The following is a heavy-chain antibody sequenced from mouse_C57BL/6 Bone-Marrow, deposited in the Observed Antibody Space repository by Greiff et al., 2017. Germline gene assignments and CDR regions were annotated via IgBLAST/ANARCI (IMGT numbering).Heavy chain of an antibody. CDR2: IYPRSGNT. V-gene: IGHV1-81*01. Sequence: VQLQQSGAELARPGASVKLSCKASGYTFTSYGISWVKQRTGQGLEWIGEIYPRSGNTYYNEKFKGKATLTADKSSSTAYMELRSLPSEDSAVYFCADYYGSSYWYFDVWGTGTTVTVSS. CDR1: GYTFTSYG. D-gene: IGHD1-1*01. CDR3: ADYYGSSYWYFDV. J-gene: IGHJ1*03.